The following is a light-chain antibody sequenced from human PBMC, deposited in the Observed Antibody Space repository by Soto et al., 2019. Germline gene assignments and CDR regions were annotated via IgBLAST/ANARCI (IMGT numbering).Light chain of an antibody. CDR1: QSISSW. Sequence: DIQMTQSPSTLSASVGDRVTITCRASQSISSWLAWYQQKPGKAPKLLIYKASSLESGVPSRCSGSGSGTEFTITISSLQPDDFATYYCQQYNSYPLTFGGGTKVEIK. J-gene: IGKJ4*01. V-gene: IGKV1-5*03. CDR2: KAS. CDR3: QQYNSYPLT.